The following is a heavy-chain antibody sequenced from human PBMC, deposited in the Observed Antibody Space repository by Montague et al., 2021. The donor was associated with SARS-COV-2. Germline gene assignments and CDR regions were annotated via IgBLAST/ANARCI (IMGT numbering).Heavy chain of an antibody. CDR3: AREGFPISTSDPVGAFDT. CDR2: ISYDGRKK. D-gene: IGHD1-26*01. V-gene: IGHV3-30*04. Sequence: SLRLSCSASGFIFSSYAFHWVRQAPGKGLEWVAIISYDGRKKYYXDSVEGRFTISRDTSRNTLYLQMNSLRSEDTATYYCAREGFPISTSDPVGAFDTWGQGTMVTVSS. J-gene: IGHJ3*02. CDR1: GFIFSSYA.